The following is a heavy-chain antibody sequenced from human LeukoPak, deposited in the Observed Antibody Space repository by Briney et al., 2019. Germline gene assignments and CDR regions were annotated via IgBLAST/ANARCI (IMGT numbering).Heavy chain of an antibody. CDR1: GGSISSGNYY. CDR2: IYTSGST. J-gene: IGHJ2*01. V-gene: IGHV4-61*02. Sequence: SQTLSLTCTVSGGSISSGNYYWNWIRQPAGKGLEWIGLIYTSGSTYYNPSLKSRLTISLDTSKNQFSLKPGSVTAADTAVYYCAREFDLWGRGTLVTVSS. CDR3: AREFDL.